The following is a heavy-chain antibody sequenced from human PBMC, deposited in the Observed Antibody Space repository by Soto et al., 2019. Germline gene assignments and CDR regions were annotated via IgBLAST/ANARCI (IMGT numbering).Heavy chain of an antibody. D-gene: IGHD3-22*01. CDR3: ARDPNDSSAYYHHYYYGMDV. CDR2: INAGNGNP. J-gene: IGHJ6*02. Sequence: GASVKVSCKASGYTFTSYGIHWVRPAPGQRLEWTGWINAGNGNPKYSEKFQGRVTITMDTAASTAYLELSSVRSEDTALYYCARDPNDSSAYYHHYYYGMDVWGQGATVTVSS. V-gene: IGHV1-3*01. CDR1: GYTFTSYG.